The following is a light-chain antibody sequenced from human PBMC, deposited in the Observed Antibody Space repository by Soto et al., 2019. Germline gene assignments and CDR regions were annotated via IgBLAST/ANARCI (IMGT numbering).Light chain of an antibody. CDR3: AAWDDSLNVCDV. Sequence: QSVLTQPPSASGTPGQRVTISCSGSSSNIGSNTVNWYQQLPGTAPKLLIYSNNQRPSGVPDRFSGSKSGTSASLAISGLQSEDEADYYCAAWDDSLNVCDVFGTGTKLTVL. J-gene: IGLJ1*01. CDR2: SNN. CDR1: SSNIGSNT. V-gene: IGLV1-44*01.